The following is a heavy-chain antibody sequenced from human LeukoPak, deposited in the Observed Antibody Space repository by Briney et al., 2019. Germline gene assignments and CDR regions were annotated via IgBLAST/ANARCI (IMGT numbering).Heavy chain of an antibody. Sequence: PSETLSLTCTVSGGSLSSYYWSWLRQPPGKGLEWIGYIYYSGSTNYHPSLKSRVTISIDTSKNEFSLKLSSVTAADTAVYYCASRRVGPFDYWGQGTLVTVSS. CDR3: ASRRVGPFDY. V-gene: IGHV4-59*08. J-gene: IGHJ4*02. CDR2: IYYSGST. CDR1: GGSLSSYY. D-gene: IGHD1-26*01.